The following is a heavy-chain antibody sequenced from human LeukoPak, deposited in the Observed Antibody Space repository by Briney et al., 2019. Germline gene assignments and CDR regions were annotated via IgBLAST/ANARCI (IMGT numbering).Heavy chain of an antibody. CDR1: EFTSSDYW. V-gene: IGHV3-74*01. J-gene: IGHJ5*02. D-gene: IGHD3-22*01. Sequence: PGGSLRLSCAASEFTSSDYWIHWVRQAPGEGLVWVSRIDTDGSTTNYADSVKGRFTISRDNAKNSLYLQMNSLRAEDTAVYYCARRDCDSIKCRGSNWFDPWGQGTLVSVSS. CDR2: IDTDGSTT. CDR3: ARRDCDSIKCRGSNWFDP.